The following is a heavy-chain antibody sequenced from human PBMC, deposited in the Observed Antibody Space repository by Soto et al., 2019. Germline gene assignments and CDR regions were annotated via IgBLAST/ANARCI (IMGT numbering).Heavy chain of an antibody. D-gene: IGHD4-17*01. CDR1: GGSISSGGYY. J-gene: IGHJ3*02. CDR3: AGYGDDDGGDI. V-gene: IGHV4-31*03. CDR2: IYNSGST. Sequence: QVQLQESGPGLVKPSQTLSLTCTVSGGSISSGGYYWSWIRQHPGKGLEWIGHIYNSGSTDYNPSLESGVIKSVDASKKQFAPKLSSVPAADTAVYYWAGYGDDDGGDIWGQGTMVTVSS.